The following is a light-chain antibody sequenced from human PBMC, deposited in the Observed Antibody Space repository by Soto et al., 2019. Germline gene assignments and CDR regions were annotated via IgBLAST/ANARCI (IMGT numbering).Light chain of an antibody. Sequence: QSVLTQPASVSGSPGQSIAISCTGVRTDVDGYDYVSWYQQHPGQAPQLIIYDVYNRPSGVSHRFSGSKSGDTASLTISGLQAEDEADYYCSSYTSSSVVFGGGTKVTVL. V-gene: IGLV2-14*03. CDR3: SSYTSSSVV. CDR2: DVY. J-gene: IGLJ2*01. CDR1: RTDVDGYDY.